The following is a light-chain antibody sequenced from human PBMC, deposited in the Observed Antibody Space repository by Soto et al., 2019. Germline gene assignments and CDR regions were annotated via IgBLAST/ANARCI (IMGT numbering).Light chain of an antibody. CDR1: QSISNW. CDR2: DAS. Sequence: DIPMTQSPSTLSASVGDRVTITCQASQSISNWLAWYQQKPGKAPKLLIYDASSLESGVPSRFSGSGSGTEFTLTISSLQPDDFATYYCQQYNSSLITFCQGTRMEIK. CDR3: QQYNSSLIT. J-gene: IGKJ5*01. V-gene: IGKV1-5*01.